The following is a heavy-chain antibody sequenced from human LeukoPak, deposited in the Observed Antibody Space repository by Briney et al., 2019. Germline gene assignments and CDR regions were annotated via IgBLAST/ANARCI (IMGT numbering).Heavy chain of an antibody. D-gene: IGHD3-22*01. CDR3: ATFYYDRAGGEYFHY. J-gene: IGHJ1*01. CDR1: GLTFSSYA. CDR2: ITGSGAST. V-gene: IGHV3-23*01. Sequence: PGGSLRLSCAASGLTFSSYAMNWVRQAPGKGLEWVAAITGSGASTWNADSVKGRFTISRDNSKHTVYLQMNSLRAEDTALYYCATFYYDRAGGEYFHYWGQGTLVTVSS.